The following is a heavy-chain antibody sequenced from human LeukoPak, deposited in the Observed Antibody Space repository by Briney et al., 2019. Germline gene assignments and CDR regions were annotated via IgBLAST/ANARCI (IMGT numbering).Heavy chain of an antibody. D-gene: IGHD3-22*01. CDR2: ISAYNGNT. CDR3: ARHYSDSSGYYSAYYYYYYMDV. Sequence: ASVKVSCKASGYTFTSYGISWVRQAPGQGLEWMGWISAYNGNTNYAQKLQGRVTMTTDTSTSTAYMELRSLRSDDTAVYYCARHYSDSSGYYSAYYYYYYMDVWGKGTTVTVSS. J-gene: IGHJ6*03. V-gene: IGHV1-18*01. CDR1: GYTFTSYG.